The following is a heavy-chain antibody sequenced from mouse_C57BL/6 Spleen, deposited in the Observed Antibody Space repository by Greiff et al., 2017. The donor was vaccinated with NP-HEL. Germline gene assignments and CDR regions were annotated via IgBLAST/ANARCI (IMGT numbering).Heavy chain of an antibody. CDR1: GFNIKDDY. D-gene: IGHD3-3*01. Sequence: VQLQQSGAELVRPGASVKLSCTASGFNIKDDYMHWVKQRPEQGLEWIGWIDPENGDTEYASKFQGKATITADTSSNTAYLQLSSLTSEDTAVYYCTTGGRGNYWGQGTTLTVSS. CDR3: TTGGRGNY. CDR2: IDPENGDT. J-gene: IGHJ2*01. V-gene: IGHV14-4*01.